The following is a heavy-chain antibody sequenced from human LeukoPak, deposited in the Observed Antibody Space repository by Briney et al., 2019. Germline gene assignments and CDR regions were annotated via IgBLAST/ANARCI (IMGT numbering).Heavy chain of an antibody. CDR1: GFTVTNNF. Sequence: PGGSLRLSCAVSGFTVTNNFMTWVRQAPGKGLEWVSLIYDGGDTYCADSVKGRFTISRDKPSNTLYLQMNGLRAEDTAMYYCARDATAQQLVHYFDYWGQGTLVTVSS. V-gene: IGHV3-53*01. D-gene: IGHD6-13*01. CDR2: IYDGGDT. CDR3: ARDATAQQLVHYFDY. J-gene: IGHJ4*02.